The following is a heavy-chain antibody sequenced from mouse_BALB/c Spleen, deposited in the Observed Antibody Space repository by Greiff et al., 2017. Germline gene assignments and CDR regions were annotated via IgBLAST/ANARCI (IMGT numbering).Heavy chain of an antibody. CDR1: GFTFNTYA. CDR3: VRRWFAY. J-gene: IGHJ3*01. V-gene: IGHV10-1*02. CDR2: IRSKSNNYAT. Sequence: EVHLVESGGGLVQPKGSLKLSCAASGFTFNTYAMNWVRQAPGKGLEWVARIRSKSNNYATYYADSVKDRFTISRDDSQSMLYLQMNNLKTEDTAMYYCVRRWFAYWGQGTLVTVSA.